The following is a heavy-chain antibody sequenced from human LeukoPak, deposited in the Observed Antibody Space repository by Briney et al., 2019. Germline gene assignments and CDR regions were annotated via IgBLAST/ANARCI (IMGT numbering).Heavy chain of an antibody. J-gene: IGHJ4*02. CDR1: GFTFSSYS. D-gene: IGHD3-3*01. CDR3: AKDLDFWSGFFDY. V-gene: IGHV3-21*04. Sequence: GGSLRLSCAASGFTFSSYSMNWVRQAPGKGLEWVSSISSSSSYIYYADSVKGRFTISRDNAKNSLYLQMSSLRAEDTAVYYCAKDLDFWSGFFDYWGQGTLVTVSS. CDR2: ISSSSSYI.